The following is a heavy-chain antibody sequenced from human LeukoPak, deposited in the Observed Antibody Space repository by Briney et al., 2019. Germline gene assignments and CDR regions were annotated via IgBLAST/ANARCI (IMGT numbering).Heavy chain of an antibody. CDR1: GFTFSYYS. V-gene: IGHV3-30*18. D-gene: IGHD1-26*01. CDR3: AKGGYIGTYFGMDV. Sequence: GGSLRLSCAVSGFTFSYYSMNWVRQAPGKGLEWVAVISYDGSIHYYADSVRGRFTFSRDNSKNTLYLQMNSLTVEDTAVYFCAKGGYIGTYFGMDVWGPGTTVTVSS. CDR2: ISYDGSIH. J-gene: IGHJ6*02.